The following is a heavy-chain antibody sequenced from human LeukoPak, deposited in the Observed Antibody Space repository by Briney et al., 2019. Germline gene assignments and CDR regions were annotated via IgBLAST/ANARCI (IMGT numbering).Heavy chain of an antibody. V-gene: IGHV3-23*01. Sequence: GGSLRLSCLTSEFTFSTNAMSWVRQAPGKGLEWISGISGSGASTYYADSVTGRFTISRDNSRNTLYLQMNSLRGEDTAVYYCAKDVGKWESLHFFDYWGQGTLVTVSS. CDR2: ISGSGAST. J-gene: IGHJ4*02. D-gene: IGHD1-26*01. CDR3: AKDVGKWESLHFFDY. CDR1: EFTFSTNA.